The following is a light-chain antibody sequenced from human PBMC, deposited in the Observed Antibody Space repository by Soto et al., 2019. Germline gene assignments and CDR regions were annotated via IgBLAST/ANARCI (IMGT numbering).Light chain of an antibody. J-gene: IGKJ4*01. CDR1: QSVSSY. Sequence: EIVLTQSPDTLSLSPGERATLSCRASQSVSSYLAWYQQKPGQAPRLLLYDASNRATGIPARFSGSGSGTDFTLTISSLDPEDFAVYYCQQRSNWPPVTFGGGTKVEIK. V-gene: IGKV3-11*01. CDR2: DAS. CDR3: QQRSNWPPVT.